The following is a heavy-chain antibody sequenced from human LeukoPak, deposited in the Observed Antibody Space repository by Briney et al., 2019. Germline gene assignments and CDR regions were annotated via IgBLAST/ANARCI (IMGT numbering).Heavy chain of an antibody. CDR3: ARRSRGWFDP. CDR2: IYYSGST. CDR1: GGSVSGGSYY. Sequence: SETLSLACTVSGGSVSGGSYYWSWIRQPPGTGLEWIGYIYYSGSTNYNPSLKSRVTISVDTSKNQFSLKLSSVTAADTAVYYCARRSRGWFDPWGQGTLVTVSS. J-gene: IGHJ5*02. V-gene: IGHV4-61*01. D-gene: IGHD3-10*01.